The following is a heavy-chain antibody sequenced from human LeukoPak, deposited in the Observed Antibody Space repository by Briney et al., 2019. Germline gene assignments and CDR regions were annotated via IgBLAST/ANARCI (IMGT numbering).Heavy chain of an antibody. CDR3: ASQKMNYYDSSGYYFGAFDI. CDR2: IYPGDSDT. V-gene: IGHV5-51*01. J-gene: IGHJ6*04. CDR1: GYSFTSYW. Sequence: GESLKISCKGSGYSFTSYWIGWVRQTPGKGLEWMGIIYPGDSDTRYSPSFQGQVTISADKSISTAYLQWSSLKASDTAMYYCASQKMNYYDSSGYYFGAFDIWVKGTTVTISS. D-gene: IGHD3-22*01.